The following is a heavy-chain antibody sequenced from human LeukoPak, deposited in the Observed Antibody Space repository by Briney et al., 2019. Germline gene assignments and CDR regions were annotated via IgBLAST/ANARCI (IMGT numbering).Heavy chain of an antibody. CDR3: ARVWNGLRYFHRLYSAFDI. CDR1: GGSISSYY. D-gene: IGHD3-9*01. J-gene: IGHJ3*02. CDR2: IYYSGST. Sequence: SETLSLTCTVSGGSISSYYWSWVRQPPGKGLEWVGYIYYSGSTNYNASLKSRVTISVDTSKNQFSLKLSSVTAADTAVYYCARVWNGLRYFHRLYSAFDIWGQGTMVTVSS. V-gene: IGHV4-59*01.